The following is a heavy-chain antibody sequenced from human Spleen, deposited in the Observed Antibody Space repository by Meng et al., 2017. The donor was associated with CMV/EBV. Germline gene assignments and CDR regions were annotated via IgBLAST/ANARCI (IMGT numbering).Heavy chain of an antibody. J-gene: IGHJ6*02. D-gene: IGHD1-7*01. CDR3: AGRRYNWNYVLSRYLLDV. V-gene: IGHV3-7*01. CDR1: GFTFSSYW. CDR2: IKQDGSEK. Sequence: GGSLRLSCAASGFTFSSYWMSWVRQAPGKGLEWVANIKQDGSEKYYVDSVKGRFTISRDNAKNSLYLQMNSLRAEDTAVYYCAGRRYNWNYVLSRYLLDVWGQGTTVTVSS.